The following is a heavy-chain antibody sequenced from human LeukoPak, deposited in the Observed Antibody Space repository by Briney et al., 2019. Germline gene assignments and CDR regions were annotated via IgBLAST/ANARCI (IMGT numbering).Heavy chain of an antibody. CDR2: ISGSGGST. V-gene: IGHV3-23*01. D-gene: IGHD3-10*01. CDR1: GFTFSSYA. J-gene: IGHJ4*02. Sequence: QPGGSLRLSCAASGFTFSSYAMSWVRQAPGKGLEWVSAISGSGGSTYYADSVKGRFTISRDNSKNTLYLQMNSLGAEDTAVYYCAKGHRITMVRGVRFDYWGQGTLVTVSS. CDR3: AKGHRITMVRGVRFDY.